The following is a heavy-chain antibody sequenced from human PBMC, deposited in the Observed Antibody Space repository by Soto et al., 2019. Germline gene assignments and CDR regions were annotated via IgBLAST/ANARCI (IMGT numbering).Heavy chain of an antibody. J-gene: IGHJ5*01. CDR1: GFTCSTHG. CDR2: ISHDGSAK. Sequence: QVQLVESGGGLVQPGTSLRLSCAAAGFTCSTHGMHWVRQAPGKGLQWVALISHDGSAKHYVDSVKGRFTISRDTSKNTLFPQMDSLRVEDTAIYYSAIDWGATGWYNWFDSWGQGTLVTVSS. CDR3: AIDWGATGWYNWFDS. D-gene: IGHD6-19*01. V-gene: IGHV3-30*03.